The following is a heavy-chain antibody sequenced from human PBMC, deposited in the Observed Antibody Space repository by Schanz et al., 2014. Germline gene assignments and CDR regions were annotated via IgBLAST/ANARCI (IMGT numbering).Heavy chain of an antibody. J-gene: IGHJ5*01. V-gene: IGHV3-23*01. CDR3: AKTPREYCNYDNCPNWFDS. D-gene: IGHD2-15*01. CDR2: MNESHSTI. Sequence: EVHLLESGGGLVQPGGSLRLSCAASGFSFGTYAMSWVRQAPGKGLLWVSAMNESHSTIYYADSVRGRFTISSDNSKNTLYLQMNSLRAEDTAVYYCAKTPREYCNYDNCPNWFDSWGQGTLVTASS. CDR1: GFSFGTYA.